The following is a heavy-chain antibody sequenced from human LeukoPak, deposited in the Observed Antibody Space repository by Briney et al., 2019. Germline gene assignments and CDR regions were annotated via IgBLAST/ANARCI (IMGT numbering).Heavy chain of an antibody. D-gene: IGHD6-13*01. Sequence: SETLSLTCAVYGGSSSGYYWSWIRQPPGKGLEWIGEINHSGSTNYNPSLKSRVTISVDTSRNQFSLKLSSVTAADTAVYYCARGGHPGYSSLSLAGRGRSYFDYWGQGTLVTVSS. CDR1: GGSSSGYY. J-gene: IGHJ4*02. V-gene: IGHV4-34*01. CDR2: INHSGST. CDR3: ARGGHPGYSSLSLAGRGRSYFDY.